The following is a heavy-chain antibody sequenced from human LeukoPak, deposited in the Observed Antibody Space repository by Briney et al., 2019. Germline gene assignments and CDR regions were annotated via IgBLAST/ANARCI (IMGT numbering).Heavy chain of an antibody. CDR1: GYTFTSYD. CDR3: ARDFQTCLTSCYSYGMDV. CDR2: MNPNSGNT. D-gene: IGHD5/OR15-5a*01. V-gene: IGHV1-8*01. Sequence: ASVKVSCKASGYTFTSYDINWVRQATGQGLEWMGWMNPNSGNTGYAQKFQGRVTMTRNTSISTAYMELSSLRSEDTAVYYCARDFQTCLTSCYSYGMDVWGQGTTVTVSS. J-gene: IGHJ6*02.